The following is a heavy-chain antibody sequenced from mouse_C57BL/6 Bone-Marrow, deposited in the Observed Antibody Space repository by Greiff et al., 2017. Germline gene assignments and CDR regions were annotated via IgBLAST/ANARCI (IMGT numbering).Heavy chain of an antibody. D-gene: IGHD2-3*01. J-gene: IGHJ4*01. CDR2: ISSGGSYT. CDR1: GFTFSSYG. CDR3: ARYDGYYNAMDY. V-gene: IGHV5-6*01. Sequence: EVHLVESGGDLVKPGGSLKLSCAASGFTFSSYGMSWVRQTPDKRLEWVATISSGGSYTYYPDSVKGRFTISRDNAKNTLDLQMSSLKSEDTDMYYCARYDGYYNAMDYWGQGTSVTVSS.